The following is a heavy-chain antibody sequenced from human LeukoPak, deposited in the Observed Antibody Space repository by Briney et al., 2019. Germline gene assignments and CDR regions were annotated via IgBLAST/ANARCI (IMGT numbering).Heavy chain of an antibody. V-gene: IGHV3-30*18. D-gene: IGHD5-18*01. J-gene: IGHJ4*02. CDR3: AKDQDNYGFDF. Sequence: GGSLRLSCAASGLTFSCCGMHWVRQAPGKGLEWVAVISNDGSYKNYVDSVKGRFTISRDNSKNTLELQMSSLRDEDTAVYYCAKDQDNYGFDFWGQGTLVTVPS. CDR2: ISNDGSYK. CDR1: GLTFSCCG.